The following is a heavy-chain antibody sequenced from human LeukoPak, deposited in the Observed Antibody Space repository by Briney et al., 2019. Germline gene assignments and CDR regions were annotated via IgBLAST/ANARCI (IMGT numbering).Heavy chain of an antibody. V-gene: IGHV4-59*01. D-gene: IGHD1-1*01. J-gene: IGHJ4*02. CDR1: GGSISSYY. Sequence: SETLSLTCTVSGGSISSYYWSWIRQPPGKGLEWIGYIYYSGSTNYNPSLKSRVTIPVDTSKNQFSLKLSSVTAADTAVYYCARGGTTGTPFDYWGQGTLVTVSS. CDR2: IYYSGST. CDR3: ARGGTTGTPFDY.